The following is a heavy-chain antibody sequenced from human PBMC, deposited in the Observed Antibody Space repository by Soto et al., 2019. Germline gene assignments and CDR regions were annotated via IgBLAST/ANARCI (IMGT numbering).Heavy chain of an antibody. V-gene: IGHV4-4*02. CDR1: GGSISSSDW. J-gene: IGHJ4*02. D-gene: IGHD3-10*01. CDR3: ASGRLLWFGEFSY. CDR2: IYHSGST. Sequence: SETLSLTCAVSGGSISSSDWWSWVRQPPGKGLEWIGEIYHSGSTNYNPSLKSRVTISVDKSKNQFSLKLSSVTAADTAVYYCASGRLLWFGEFSYWGQGTLVTASS.